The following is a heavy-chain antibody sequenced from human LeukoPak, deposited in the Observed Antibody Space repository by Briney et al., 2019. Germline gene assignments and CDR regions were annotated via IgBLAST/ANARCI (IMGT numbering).Heavy chain of an antibody. CDR1: GGSFSGYY. CDR2: INHSGST. J-gene: IGHJ4*02. V-gene: IGHV4-34*01. D-gene: IGHD4-23*01. Sequence: PSETLSLTCAVYGGSFSGYYWSWIRQPPGKGLEWIGEINHSGSTNYNPSLKSRVTISVDTSKNQFSLKLSSVTAADTAVYYCARQRGYGGRDFDYWGQGTLVTVSS. CDR3: ARQRGYGGRDFDY.